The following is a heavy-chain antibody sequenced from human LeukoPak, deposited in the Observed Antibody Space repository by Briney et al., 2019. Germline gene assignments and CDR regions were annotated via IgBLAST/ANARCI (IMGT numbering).Heavy chain of an antibody. CDR2: IIPILGIA. CDR3: ARVPDSSGYYNWFDP. V-gene: IGHV1-69*04. D-gene: IGHD3-22*01. J-gene: IGHJ5*02. CDR1: GGTFSSYA. Sequence: ASVKVSCKASGGTFSSYAISWVRQAPGQGLEWMGRIIPILGIANYAQKFQGRVTITADKSTSTAYMELSSLRSEDTAVYYCARVPDSSGYYNWFDPWGQGTLVTVSS.